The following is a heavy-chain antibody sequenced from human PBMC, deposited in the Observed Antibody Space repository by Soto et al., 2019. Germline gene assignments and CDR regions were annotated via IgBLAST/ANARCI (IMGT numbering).Heavy chain of an antibody. CDR1: GDSVSSNSAA. Sequence: SQTLSLTCAISGDSVSSNSAAWNWIRQSPSRGLEWLGRTYYRSKWYNDYAVSVKSRITINPATSKNQFSLQLNSVTPEDPAVYYCARGGAAAGNYYYYGMDLRAQGTTVTVSS. CDR3: ARGGAAAGNYYYYGMDL. J-gene: IGHJ6*02. V-gene: IGHV6-1*01. CDR2: TYYRSKWYN. D-gene: IGHD6-13*01.